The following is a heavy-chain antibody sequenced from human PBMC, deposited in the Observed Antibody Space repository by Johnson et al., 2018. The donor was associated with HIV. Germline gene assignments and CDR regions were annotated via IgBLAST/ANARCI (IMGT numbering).Heavy chain of an antibody. CDR2: INWNGGST. Sequence: VQLVESGGGVVRPGGSLRLSCVASGFTFDDYGMTWVRQAPGKGLEWVSGINWNGGSTDYADSVCGRFTNSRDNAKNSQYLQMNSLRAEDTALYYCAREGTTGRNDAFDIWGQGTMVTVSS. CDR1: GFTFDDYG. V-gene: IGHV3-20*04. CDR3: AREGTTGRNDAFDI. D-gene: IGHD1-1*01. J-gene: IGHJ3*02.